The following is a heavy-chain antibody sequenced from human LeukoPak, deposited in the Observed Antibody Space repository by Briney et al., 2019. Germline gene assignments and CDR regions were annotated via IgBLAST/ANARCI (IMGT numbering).Heavy chain of an antibody. J-gene: IGHJ4*02. CDR3: ARGSNWNYAYFDY. CDR1: GGSFSGYY. Sequence: SETLSLTCAVYGGSFSGYYWSWIRQPPGKGLEWIGEINHSGSTNYNPSLKSRVTISVDTSKNQFSLKLSSVTAADTAVYYCARGSNWNYAYFDYWGQGTLVTASS. CDR2: INHSGST. V-gene: IGHV4-34*01. D-gene: IGHD1-7*01.